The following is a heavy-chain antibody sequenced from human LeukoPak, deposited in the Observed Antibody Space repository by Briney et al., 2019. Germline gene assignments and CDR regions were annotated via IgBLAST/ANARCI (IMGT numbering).Heavy chain of an antibody. Sequence: AGGSLRLSCATSGFTFSSYEFNWVRQAPGKGLEWVSYIDTSGSNIYYADSVKGRFTVSRANAKNSLFLQMNSLRAEDAAVYYCARETVNCGGDCYDYWGQGTLVTVSS. J-gene: IGHJ4*02. V-gene: IGHV3-48*03. D-gene: IGHD2-21*01. CDR1: GFTFSSYE. CDR2: IDTSGSNI. CDR3: ARETVNCGGDCYDY.